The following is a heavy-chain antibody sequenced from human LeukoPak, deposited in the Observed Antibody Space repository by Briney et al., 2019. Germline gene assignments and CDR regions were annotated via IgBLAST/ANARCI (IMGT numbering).Heavy chain of an antibody. Sequence: SETLSLTCAVSGYSISSSYYWGWIRQPPGKGLEWIGIISHSGTTFYNSSLQTRVTISLDTSRNHFSLNLTSSTAGDTAVYYWGASFGVIDDPLDYWGQGSLDSVCS. CDR3: GASFGVIDDPLDY. V-gene: IGHV4-38-2*01. J-gene: IGHJ4*02. D-gene: IGHD3-3*01. CDR2: ISHSGTT. CDR1: GYSISSSYY.